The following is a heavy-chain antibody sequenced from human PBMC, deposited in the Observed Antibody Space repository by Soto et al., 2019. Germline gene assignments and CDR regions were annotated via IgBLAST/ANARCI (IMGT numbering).Heavy chain of an antibody. CDR3: ARYLRYCSSTSCTSAYYYYGMDV. V-gene: IGHV3-30-3*01. CDR2: ISYDGSNK. CDR1: GFTFSSYA. J-gene: IGHJ6*02. D-gene: IGHD2-2*01. Sequence: PGGSLRLSCAASGFTFSSYAMHWVRQAPGKGLEWVAVISYDGSNKYYADSVKGRFTISRDNSKNTLYLQMNSLRAEDTAVYYCARYLRYCSSTSCTSAYYYYGMDVWGQGTTVTVSS.